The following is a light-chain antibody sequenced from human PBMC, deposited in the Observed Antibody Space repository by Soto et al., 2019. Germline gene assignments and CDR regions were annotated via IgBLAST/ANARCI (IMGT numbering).Light chain of an antibody. CDR1: QDIRSD. Sequence: IQMTQSPSSLSASVGDSITITCRASQDIRSDLGWYQQKPGRAPKLLIYDASSLQGGVPSRFSGSGSGTEFTLTISSLQPDDFATYYCQQYNSYRWTFGQGTKVDIK. CDR2: DAS. J-gene: IGKJ1*01. CDR3: QQYNSYRWT. V-gene: IGKV1-17*01.